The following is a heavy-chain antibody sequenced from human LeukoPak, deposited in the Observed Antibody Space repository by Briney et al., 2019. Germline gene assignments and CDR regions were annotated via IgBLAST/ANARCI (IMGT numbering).Heavy chain of an antibody. Sequence: ASVKVSCKAFGYTFTSNYMHWVRQAPGQGPEWMGVISPSGGSTTYAQKFQGRVTLTRDTSISTAYMELSRLRSDDTAVYYCARGGRRVAARPSYYYYYMDVWGKGTTVTVSS. CDR3: ARGGRRVAARPSYYYYYMDV. CDR1: GYTFTSNY. J-gene: IGHJ6*03. D-gene: IGHD6-6*01. CDR2: ISPSGGST. V-gene: IGHV1-46*01.